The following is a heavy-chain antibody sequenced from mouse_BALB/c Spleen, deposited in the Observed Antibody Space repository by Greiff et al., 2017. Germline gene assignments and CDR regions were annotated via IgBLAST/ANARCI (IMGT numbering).Heavy chain of an antibody. D-gene: IGHD1-2*01. CDR2: INPSSGYT. CDR1: GYTFTSYT. CDR3: ASSLLRLRGAMDY. Sequence: QVQLKQSAAELARPGASVKMSCKASGYTFTSYTMHWVNQRPGQGLEWIGYINPSSGYTEYNQKFKDKTTLTADKSSSTAYMQLSSLTSEDSAVYYCASSLLRLRGAMDYWGQGTSVTVSS. J-gene: IGHJ4*01. V-gene: IGHV1-4*02.